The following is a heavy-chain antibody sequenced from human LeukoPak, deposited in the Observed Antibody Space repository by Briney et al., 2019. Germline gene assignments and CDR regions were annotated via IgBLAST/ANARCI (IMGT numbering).Heavy chain of an antibody. CDR3: VKDSAPYSNGWGFDY. CDR2: ISSSGGNT. Sequence: GGSLRLSCSASGFTFSNYTMHWVRQAPGKGLEFASGISSSGGNTYDADSVKGRFTISRDNSNATLYLQMSSLRIEDTALYYCVKDSAPYSNGWGFDYWGQGTLVTVSS. CDR1: GFTFSNYT. D-gene: IGHD6-19*01. V-gene: IGHV3-64D*09. J-gene: IGHJ4*02.